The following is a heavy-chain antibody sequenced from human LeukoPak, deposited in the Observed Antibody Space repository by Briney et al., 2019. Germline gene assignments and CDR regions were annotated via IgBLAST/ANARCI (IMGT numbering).Heavy chain of an antibody. D-gene: IGHD1-1*01. J-gene: IGHJ4*02. CDR3: ARWTTTFLDY. CDR1: GYTFTNYY. V-gene: IGHV1-46*01. CDR2: SNPSGDST. Sequence: ASVKVSCKASGYTFTNYYIHWVRQAPGHGLEWLGISNPSGDSTNYAQKFQGRVTMARDTSTSTVYMDLSSLRSEDTAVYYCARWTTTFLDYWGQGTLVTVSS.